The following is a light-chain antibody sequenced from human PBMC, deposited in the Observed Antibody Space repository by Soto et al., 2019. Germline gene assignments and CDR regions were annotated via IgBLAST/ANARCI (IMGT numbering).Light chain of an antibody. CDR1: RSLLYTNGKTY. V-gene: IGKV2D-29*01. CDR3: MQYATSPKT. Sequence: DVVVTQTPLSLSVTPGQPASISCKSSRSLLYTNGKTYLYWYLQRPGQPPQPLIYEVSNRFSGVPDRFSGGGSGTDFTLKISRVEAEDVGVYYCMQYATSPKTFGQGTKVDIK. CDR2: EVS. J-gene: IGKJ1*01.